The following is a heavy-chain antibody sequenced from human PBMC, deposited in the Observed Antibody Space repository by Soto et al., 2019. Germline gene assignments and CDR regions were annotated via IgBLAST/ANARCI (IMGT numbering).Heavy chain of an antibody. CDR3: TSRRDWTAVDPFDY. CDR1: GFTFSESA. V-gene: IGHV3-73*02. J-gene: IGHJ4*01. Sequence: ELQLVESGGGLVQPGGSLKLSCAASGFTFSESAMHWVRQASGKGLESVGRIRNKDNNYATAYTASVKGRFTISRDDSKNTVYLQMNSLKIDDTAVYYCTSRRDWTAVDPFDYWGLGTLVTVSS. D-gene: IGHD5-18*01. CDR2: IRNKDNNYAT.